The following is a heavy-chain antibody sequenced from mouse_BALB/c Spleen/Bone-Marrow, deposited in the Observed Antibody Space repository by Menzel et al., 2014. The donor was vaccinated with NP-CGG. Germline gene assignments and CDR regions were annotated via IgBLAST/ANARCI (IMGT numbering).Heavy chain of an antibody. Sequence: EVKLMESGPELEKPGASVKISCKASGYSFTGYNMNWVRQSNGKSLEWIGNIDPYYGGTSYNQKFRGKATLTVDKSSSTAYMQLKSLTSEDSAVYYCARRDDYDGGFAYWGQGTLVTVSA. CDR1: GYSFTGYN. D-gene: IGHD2-4*01. CDR3: ARRDDYDGGFAY. J-gene: IGHJ3*01. CDR2: IDPYYGGT. V-gene: IGHV1-39*01.